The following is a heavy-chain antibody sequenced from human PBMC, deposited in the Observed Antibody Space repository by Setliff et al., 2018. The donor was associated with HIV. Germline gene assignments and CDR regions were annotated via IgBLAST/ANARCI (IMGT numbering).Heavy chain of an antibody. CDR2: IKTDSSST. J-gene: IGHJ4*01. V-gene: IGHV3-74*01. CDR1: GFTFSNYW. CDR3: ARGGASSLPLDY. D-gene: IGHD6-13*01. Sequence: GGSLRLSCAVSGFTFSNYWMHWVRQVPGKGLEWVSRIKTDSSSTDYADSVKGRFTISRDNGKNSLYLQMNSLRADDTAIYYCARGGASSLPLDYWGHGTLVTVSS.